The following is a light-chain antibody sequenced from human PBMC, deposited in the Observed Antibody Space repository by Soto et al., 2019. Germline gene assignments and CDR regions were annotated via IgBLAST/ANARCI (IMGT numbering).Light chain of an antibody. V-gene: IGKV1-12*01. Sequence: IQMTQSPSSVSASVGDRVTMTCRASQGVGGWLAWYPQKPGKVPKLLIYATSSLHSGVPSRFSGSGSGTDFTLSISSLQPEEFATYYCQQTHSLPLSVGPGTKVDIK. CDR1: QGVGGW. J-gene: IGKJ3*01. CDR3: QQTHSLPLS. CDR2: ATS.